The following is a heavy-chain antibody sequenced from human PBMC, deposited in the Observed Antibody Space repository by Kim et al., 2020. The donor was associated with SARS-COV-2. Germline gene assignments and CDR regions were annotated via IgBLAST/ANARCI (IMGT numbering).Heavy chain of an antibody. Sequence: SETLSLTCTVSGGSISSSSYYWVWIRQPPGKGLEWIGSIYYSGSTYYNPSLKSRVTISVDTSKNQFSLKLSSVTAADTAVYYCARDRSYYYGSGRDYNW. D-gene: IGHD3-10*01. CDR3: ARDRSYYYGSGRDYNW. J-gene: IGHJ5*01. CDR2: IYYSGST. CDR1: GGSISSSSYY. V-gene: IGHV4-39*07.